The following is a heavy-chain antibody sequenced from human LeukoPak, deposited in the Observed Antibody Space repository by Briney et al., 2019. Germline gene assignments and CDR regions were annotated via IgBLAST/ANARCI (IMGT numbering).Heavy chain of an antibody. J-gene: IGHJ4*02. V-gene: IGHV4-30-2*01. CDR2: IYHSGST. Sequence: SQTLSLTCTVSGGSISSGGYYWSWIRQPPGKGLEWIGYIYHSGSTYYNPSLKSRVTISVDRSKNQFSLKLTSVTAADTAVYYCARVDYYDTSGLDYWGQGTLVTVSS. CDR3: ARVDYYDTSGLDY. D-gene: IGHD3-22*01. CDR1: GGSISSGGYY.